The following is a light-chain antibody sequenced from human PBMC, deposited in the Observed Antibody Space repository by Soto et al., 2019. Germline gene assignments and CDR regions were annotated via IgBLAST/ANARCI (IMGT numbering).Light chain of an antibody. CDR1: QSISSY. CDR2: AAS. Sequence: DIRMTQSPSSLSESVGDIVNITCSASQSISSYLNWYQKKKGKAHKLLIYAASSLQSGVTSRFSGSRYGKDFTLTISSMQPEELATDDGQKKYSTHLTCGEGNKGEIK. CDR3: QKKYSTHLT. V-gene: IGKV1-39*01. J-gene: IGKJ4*01.